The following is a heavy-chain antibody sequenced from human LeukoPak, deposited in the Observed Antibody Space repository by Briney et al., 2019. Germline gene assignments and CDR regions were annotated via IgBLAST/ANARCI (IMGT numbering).Heavy chain of an antibody. V-gene: IGHV1-18*01. CDR1: GYTFTSYG. D-gene: IGHD3-3*01. J-gene: IGHJ4*02. CDR3: ARGTPHYDFWSGYYPLYFDY. Sequence: ASVKVSCKASGYTFTSYGISWVRQAPGQGLEWMGWISAYNGNINYAQKLQGRVTMTTDTSTSTAYMELRSLRPDDTAVYYCARGTPHYDFWSGYYPLYFDYWGQGTLVTVSS. CDR2: ISAYNGNI.